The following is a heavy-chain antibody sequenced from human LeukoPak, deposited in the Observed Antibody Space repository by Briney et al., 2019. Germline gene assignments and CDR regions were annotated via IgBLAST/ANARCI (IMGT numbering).Heavy chain of an antibody. Sequence: SETLSLTCTVSGGSISSSSYYWGWIRQPPGKGLEWIESIYYSGSTYYNPSLKSRVTISVDTSKNQFSLKLSSVTAADTAVYYCARAKRWLQAFDYWGQGTLVTVSS. CDR1: GGSISSSSYY. V-gene: IGHV4-39*07. D-gene: IGHD5-24*01. CDR2: IYYSGST. CDR3: ARAKRWLQAFDY. J-gene: IGHJ4*02.